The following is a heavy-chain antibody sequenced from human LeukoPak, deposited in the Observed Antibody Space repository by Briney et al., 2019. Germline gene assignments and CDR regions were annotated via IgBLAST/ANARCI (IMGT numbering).Heavy chain of an antibody. CDR2: ISAYNGNT. Sequence: VASVKVSCKASGYTFTSYGISWVRQAPGQGLEWMGWISAYNGNTNYAQKLQGRVTMTTDTSTSTAYMELRSLGSDDTAVYYCARAPLLWFGELLYVPDYYYGMDVWGQGTTVTVSS. J-gene: IGHJ6*02. V-gene: IGHV1-18*01. D-gene: IGHD3-10*01. CDR1: GYTFTSYG. CDR3: ARAPLLWFGELLYVPDYYYGMDV.